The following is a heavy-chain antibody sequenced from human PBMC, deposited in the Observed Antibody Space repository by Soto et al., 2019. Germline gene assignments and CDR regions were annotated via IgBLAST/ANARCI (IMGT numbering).Heavy chain of an antibody. Sequence: QVQLVESGGGVVRPGRSLRLSCAASGFTFSTYGMHWVRQAPGKGLEWVAVIADDGSNKYYVDSVRGRFTISRDNSENTLHLQMNSLRAEDTSVYYCVNPKNSGGNSDKFAQWGQGAQVTVSS. CDR3: VNPKNSGGNSDKFAQ. J-gene: IGHJ4*02. CDR1: GFTFSTYG. CDR2: IADDGSNK. V-gene: IGHV3-30*18. D-gene: IGHD3-10*01.